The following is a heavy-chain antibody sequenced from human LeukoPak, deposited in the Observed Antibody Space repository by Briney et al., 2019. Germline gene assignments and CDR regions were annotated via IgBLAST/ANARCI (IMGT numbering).Heavy chain of an antibody. CDR3: ARARGVIIKSLNWYFDL. J-gene: IGHJ2*01. CDR1: GGTFSSYA. Sequence: ASVKVSCKASGGTFSSYAISWVRQAPGQGLEWMGGIIPIFGTANYAQKFQGRVTITADESTSTAYMELSSLRSEDTAVYYCARARGVIIKSLNWYFDLWGRGTLVTVSS. V-gene: IGHV1-69*13. CDR2: IIPIFGTA. D-gene: IGHD3-10*01.